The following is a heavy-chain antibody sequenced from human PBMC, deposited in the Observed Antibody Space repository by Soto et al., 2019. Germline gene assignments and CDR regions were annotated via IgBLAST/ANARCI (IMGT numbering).Heavy chain of an antibody. CDR3: ARMNCSGGSCYEGDYYYYGMDV. V-gene: IGHV4-39*07. D-gene: IGHD2-15*01. Sequence: SETLSLTCPVSGGSISRSSYFWVWIRQPPGKGLEWIGSIYYSGSTYYSPSLKSRVTISVDTSKNQFSLKLSSVTAADTAVYYCARMNCSGGSCYEGDYYYYGMDVWGQGTTVTVSS. CDR2: IYYSGST. CDR1: GGSISRSSYF. J-gene: IGHJ6*02.